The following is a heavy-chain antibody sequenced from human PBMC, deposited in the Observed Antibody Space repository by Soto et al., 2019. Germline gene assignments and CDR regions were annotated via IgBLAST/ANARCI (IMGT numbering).Heavy chain of an antibody. V-gene: IGHV1-3*05. CDR1: GYTFTGYA. J-gene: IGHJ4*02. CDR3: ARAVAVPAAFDY. CDR2: INAGNGNT. Sequence: QVQLVQSGAEEKKPGASVKVSCKASGYTFTGYAMHWVRQAPGQRLEWMGWINAGNGNTKYSQKFQGRVTITRDTSASTAYMELSGLRSEDTAVYYCARAVAVPAAFDYWGQGTLVTVSS. D-gene: IGHD6-19*01.